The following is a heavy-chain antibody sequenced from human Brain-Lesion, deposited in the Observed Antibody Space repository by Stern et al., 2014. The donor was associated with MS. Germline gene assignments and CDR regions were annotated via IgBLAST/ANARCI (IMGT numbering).Heavy chain of an antibody. J-gene: IGHJ6*02. Sequence: QVQLVESGPGLVKPSQTLSLSCTVSGGSISSGGYYWSWIRQPAGKGLEWIGRIFNSGSTSHNPSLKRRVTISIDTSKNQFSLRRTPMTAADTAVYYCARGRVVPGFQYYATDVWGQGTTVIVSS. CDR1: GGSISSGGYY. V-gene: IGHV4-61*02. CDR3: ARGRVVPGFQYYATDV. CDR2: IFNSGST. D-gene: IGHD2-2*01.